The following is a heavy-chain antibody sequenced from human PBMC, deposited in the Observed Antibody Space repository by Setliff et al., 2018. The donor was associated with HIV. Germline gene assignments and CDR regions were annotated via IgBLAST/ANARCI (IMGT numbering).Heavy chain of an antibody. CDR2: INPNSGGT. D-gene: IGHD2-8*01. CDR1: GYTFTGYF. Sequence: ASVKVSCKASGYTFTGYFIHWVRQAPGQGLEWMGRINPNSGGTNYAQKFQGRVTMTRDTSISTAHMELSRLRSDDTAVYYCATKVHCTNGVCLDAFDTWGQGTMVTVTS. J-gene: IGHJ3*02. CDR3: ATKVHCTNGVCLDAFDT. V-gene: IGHV1-2*06.